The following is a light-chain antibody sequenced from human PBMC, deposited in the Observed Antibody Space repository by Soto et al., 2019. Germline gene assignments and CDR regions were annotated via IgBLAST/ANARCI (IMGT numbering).Light chain of an antibody. CDR3: QQYNDYSAWT. V-gene: IGKV1-5*03. Sequence: DIHMTQSPAALCASVCDTVTITGRASQSINKWLAWYQQKPGKAPTLLIYEASILQNGAPSRFSGTESGTEFTLTISSLRPDDFATYYCQQYNDYSAWTFGQGTKVDIK. J-gene: IGKJ1*01. CDR2: EAS. CDR1: QSINKW.